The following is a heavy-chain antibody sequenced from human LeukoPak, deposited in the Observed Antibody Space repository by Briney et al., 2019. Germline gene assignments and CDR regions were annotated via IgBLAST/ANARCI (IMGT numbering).Heavy chain of an antibody. D-gene: IGHD2/OR15-2a*01. Sequence: PSETLSLTCGVYGDSFSGFYWTWVRQAPGKGLEWIGEISYSGTPSYNPSLNSRITITLDTSKKQISVNLSPVTAADTAVYYCVRGNVKHYHSVADEYYYYMDVWGKGTAVIVTS. V-gene: IGHV4-34*01. CDR3: VRGNVKHYHSVADEYYYYMDV. CDR2: ISYSGTP. J-gene: IGHJ6*03. CDR1: GDSFSGFY.